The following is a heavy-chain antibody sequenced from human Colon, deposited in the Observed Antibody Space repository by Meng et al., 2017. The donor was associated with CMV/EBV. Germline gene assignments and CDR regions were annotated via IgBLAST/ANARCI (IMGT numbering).Heavy chain of an antibody. CDR3: ARARITIFGVVKKGMDV. J-gene: IGHJ6*02. CDR1: GFTFSSYW. D-gene: IGHD3-3*01. CDR2: ISSSGSTI. V-gene: IGHV3-48*04. Sequence: GGSLRLSCAASGFTFSSYWMSWVRQAPGKGLEWVSYISSSGSTIYYADSVKGRFTISRDNAKNSLYLQMNSLRAEDTAVYYCARARITIFGVVKKGMDVWGQGTTVTVSS.